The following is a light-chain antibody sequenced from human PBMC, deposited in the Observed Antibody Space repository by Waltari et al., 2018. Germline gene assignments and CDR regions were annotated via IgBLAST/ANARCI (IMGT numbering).Light chain of an antibody. V-gene: IGLV2-14*03. Sequence: QSVLTQPASVSGSPGQSLTISCTGTSSDGGGYDYVSWYQQSPGKAPKLIIYDVVKRPSGVSTRFSASKSDNTASLTISGLQAEDEGDYYCCSYKRGATWVFGGGTALTVL. J-gene: IGLJ3*02. CDR1: SSDGGGYDY. CDR3: CSYKRGATWV. CDR2: DVV.